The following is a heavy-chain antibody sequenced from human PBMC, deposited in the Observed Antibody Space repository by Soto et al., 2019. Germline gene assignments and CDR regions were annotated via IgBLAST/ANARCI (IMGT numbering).Heavy chain of an antibody. Sequence: QAQLVESGGGVVQPGRSLRLSCAASGFAFSSYGMHWVRQAPGTGLEWVAVISYDGSLQHYADSVKGRFTISRDNAKNMVPVQMSSLRAEDTAVYYCVSDRGYGHASVPYSWGQGTLVSVSS. V-gene: IGHV3-30*03. D-gene: IGHD5-18*01. CDR3: VSDRGYGHASVPYS. CDR2: ISYDGSLQ. CDR1: GFAFSSYG. J-gene: IGHJ4*02.